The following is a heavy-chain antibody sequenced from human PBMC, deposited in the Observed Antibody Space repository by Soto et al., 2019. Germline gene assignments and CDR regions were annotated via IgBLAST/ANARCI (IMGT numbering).Heavy chain of an antibody. J-gene: IGHJ5*01. CDR3: AHAMLYCTGGSCSTWFDS. CDR1: GFALSTHGVG. V-gene: IGHV2-5*02. Sequence: QITLKESGPPLVKPTQTLTLTCTFSGFALSTHGVGVGWIRQPAGKALEWLALIYWDDDKRYSASLNSRLTITKDTSKNQVVLTMTNLDPVDTATYYCAHAMLYCTGGSCSTWFDSWGPGTLVTVSS. CDR2: IYWDDDK. D-gene: IGHD2-15*01.